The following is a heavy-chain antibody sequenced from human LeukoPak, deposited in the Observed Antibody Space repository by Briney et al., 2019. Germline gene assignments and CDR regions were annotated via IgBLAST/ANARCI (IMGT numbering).Heavy chain of an antibody. V-gene: IGHV3-23*01. CDR3: AKDQKSIAATGYDY. Sequence: GGSLRLSCAASGFTFANYAMSWVRQGPGKGLEWVSTISGSGGSTYYADSVKGRFTISRDNSKNTLFPQMNSLRADDTAVYFCAKDQKSIAATGYDYWGQGTLVTVSS. J-gene: IGHJ4*02. CDR1: GFTFANYA. CDR2: ISGSGGST. D-gene: IGHD6-13*01.